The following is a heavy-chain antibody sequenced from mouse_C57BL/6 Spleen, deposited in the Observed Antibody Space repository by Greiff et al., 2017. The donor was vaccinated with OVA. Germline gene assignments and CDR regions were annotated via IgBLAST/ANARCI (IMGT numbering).Heavy chain of an antibody. J-gene: IGHJ4*01. CDR2: IDPRSGDT. CDR1: GYTFTSYG. D-gene: IGHD1-1*01. CDR3: AEGDCGSSSALDY. V-gene: IGHV1-81*01. Sequence: QVQLKEPGAELARPGASVKLSCKASGYTFTSYGISWVKQRTGQGLEWIGEIDPRSGDTYYNEKFKGKATLTADKSSSTAYMELRSLTAEDSAVYFCAEGDCGSSSALDYWGQGTPVTVSS.